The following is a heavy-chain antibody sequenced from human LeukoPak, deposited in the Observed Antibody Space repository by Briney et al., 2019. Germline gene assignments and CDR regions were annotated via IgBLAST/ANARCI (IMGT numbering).Heavy chain of an antibody. V-gene: IGHV1-18*01. CDR1: GYTFTSYG. CDR2: ISAYNGNT. J-gene: IGHJ6*03. D-gene: IGHD2-2*02. Sequence: ASLKVSCKASGYTFTSYGISWVRQAPGQGLEWMGWISAYNGNTNYAQKLQGRVTMTTDTSTSTAYMELRSLRSDDTAVYYCARVVVVPAAIPPYYYYYMDVWGKGTTVTVPS. CDR3: ARVVVVPAAIPPYYYYYMDV.